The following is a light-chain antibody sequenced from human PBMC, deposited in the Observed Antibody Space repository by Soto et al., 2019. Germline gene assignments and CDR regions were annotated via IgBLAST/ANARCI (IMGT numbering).Light chain of an antibody. CDR3: QQRSNWPIT. CDR1: QSVSSY. CDR2: DAS. V-gene: IGKV3-11*01. J-gene: IGKJ5*01. Sequence: EIVLTQSPATLSLSPGERATLSCRASQSVSSYLAWYQQKPGQAPRLLIYDASNRATGIPARFSGSGSGTDFTLTISSLEPEEFAVYYCQQRSNWPITCGKGTRLEIK.